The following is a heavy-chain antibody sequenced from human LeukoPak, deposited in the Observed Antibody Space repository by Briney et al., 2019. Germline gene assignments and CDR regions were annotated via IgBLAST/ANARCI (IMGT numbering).Heavy chain of an antibody. CDR3: ARHCSGGTCPLSFDAFDI. CDR1: GGSISSFY. CDR2: IYNSEST. J-gene: IGHJ3*02. Sequence: PSETLSLTCTVSGGSISSFYWSWLRQPPGKGLEWIGYIYNSESTNYNPSLKSGVTISVDTSKNQFSLMLTSVTASDTAMYYCARHCSGGTCPLSFDAFDIWGQGTMVTVSS. D-gene: IGHD2-15*01. V-gene: IGHV4-59*08.